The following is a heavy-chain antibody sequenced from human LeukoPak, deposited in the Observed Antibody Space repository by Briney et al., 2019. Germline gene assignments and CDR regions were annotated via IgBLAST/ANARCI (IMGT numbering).Heavy chain of an antibody. CDR3: ARDARRITMVRDFDY. CDR2: ISYDGSNK. CDR1: GFTFSSYG. V-gene: IGHV3-30*03. D-gene: IGHD3-10*01. J-gene: IGHJ4*02. Sequence: PGGSLRLSCAASGFTFSSYGMHWVRQAPGKGLEWVAVISYDGSNKYYADSVKGRFTISRDNSKNTLYLQMNSLRAEDTAVYYCARDARRITMVRDFDYWGQGTLVTVSS.